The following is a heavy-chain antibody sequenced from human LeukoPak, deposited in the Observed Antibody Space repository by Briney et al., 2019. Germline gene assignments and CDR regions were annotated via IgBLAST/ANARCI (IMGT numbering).Heavy chain of an antibody. D-gene: IGHD6-6*01. CDR2: ISASGANT. CDR1: GLTFASYA. V-gene: IGHV3-23*01. Sequence: GGSLSLSCAASGLTFASYAMTWVRQAPGQGLEWVSSISASGANTHYADSVKGRFTVSRDNPKNTVYLQMNGLRAEDTAFYYCAKGGAVLVIVGFDPGGEGTLVTVSA. J-gene: IGHJ5*02. CDR3: AKGGAVLVIVGFDP.